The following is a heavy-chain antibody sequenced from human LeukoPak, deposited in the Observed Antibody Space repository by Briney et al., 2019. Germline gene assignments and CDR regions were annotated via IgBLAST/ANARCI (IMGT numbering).Heavy chain of an antibody. D-gene: IGHD4/OR15-4a*01. CDR3: ARRAGAYSHPYDY. J-gene: IGHJ4*02. CDR2: ISSSSTYI. V-gene: IGHV3-21*04. CDR1: GFTFSSYW. Sequence: GGSLRLSCAASGFTFSSYWMHWVRQAPGKGLEWVSSISSSSTYIYYADSLKGRFTISRDNAKKSLYLQMNSLRAEDTAVYYCARRAGAYSHPYDYWGQGTLVTVSS.